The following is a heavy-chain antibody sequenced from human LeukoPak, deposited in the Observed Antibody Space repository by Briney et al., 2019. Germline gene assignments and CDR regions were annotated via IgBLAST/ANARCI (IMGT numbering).Heavy chain of an antibody. CDR3: ARGFPHIVVVIGASSHAFDI. CDR2: IYYSGST. J-gene: IGHJ3*02. CDR1: GGSINSDGYY. D-gene: IGHD2-15*01. Sequence: SETLSLTCNVSGGSINSDGYYWSWIRQHPGKGLEWIGYIYYSGSTYYNPSLKSRVTMSIDTSKNQFSLKLSSVTAADTAVYYCARGFPHIVVVIGASSHAFDIWGQGTMVTVSS. V-gene: IGHV4-31*02.